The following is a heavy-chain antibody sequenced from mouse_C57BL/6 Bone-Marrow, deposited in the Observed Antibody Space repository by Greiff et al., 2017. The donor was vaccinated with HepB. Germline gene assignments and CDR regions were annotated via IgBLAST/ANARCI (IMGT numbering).Heavy chain of an antibody. Sequence: QVQLKQSGAELVKPGASVKLSCKASGYTFTEYTIHWVKQRSGQGLEWIGWFYPGSGSIKYNEKFKDKATLTADKSSSTVYMELSRLTSEDSAVYFCARHEGRSSSGYPAWFAYWGQGTLVTVSA. CDR1: GYTFTEYT. CDR3: ARHEGRSSSGYPAWFAY. CDR2: FYPGSGSI. D-gene: IGHD3-2*02. J-gene: IGHJ3*01. V-gene: IGHV1-62-2*01.